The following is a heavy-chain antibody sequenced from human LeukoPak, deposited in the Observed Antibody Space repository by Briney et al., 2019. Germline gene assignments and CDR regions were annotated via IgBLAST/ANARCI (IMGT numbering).Heavy chain of an antibody. V-gene: IGHV4-61*01. CDR2: IYYSGST. CDR3: ARAPITYYDFWSGGYYFDY. J-gene: IGHJ4*02. D-gene: IGHD3-3*01. Sequence: SETLSLTCTVSGGSVSSGSYYWSWIRQPPGKGLEWIGYIYYSGSTNYNPSLKSRVTISVDRSKNQFSLKLSSVTAADTAVYYCARAPITYYDFWSGGYYFDYWGQGTLVTVSS. CDR1: GGSVSSGSYY.